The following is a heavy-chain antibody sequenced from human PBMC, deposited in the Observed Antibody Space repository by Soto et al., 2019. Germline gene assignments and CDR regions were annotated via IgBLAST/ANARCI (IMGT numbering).Heavy chain of an antibody. D-gene: IGHD6-19*01. Sequence: PSETLSLTCTVAGAYVSNISYFWVWLRQPPGKGLEWIGEINHSGSTNYNPSLKSRVTISVDTSKNQFSLKLSSVTAADTAVYYCASIPGEQWLVHGYYGMDVWGQGTTVTVSS. CDR1: GAYVSNISYF. CDR3: ASIPGEQWLVHGYYGMDV. V-gene: IGHV4-39*07. J-gene: IGHJ6*02. CDR2: INHSGST.